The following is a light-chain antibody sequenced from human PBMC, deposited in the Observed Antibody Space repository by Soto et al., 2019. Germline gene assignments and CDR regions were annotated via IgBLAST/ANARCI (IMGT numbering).Light chain of an antibody. CDR2: GDN. CDR3: QSYDSSLTTFV. CDR1: SSNIGAEYD. Sequence: VLTQPPSVSGAPGQRVAISCTGSSSNIGAEYDVHWYQQLPGTAPKRLIYGDNNRPSGVPDRFSGSKSGTSASLAITGLQPEDEADYYCQSYDSSLTTFVFGTGTKLTVL. J-gene: IGLJ1*01. V-gene: IGLV1-40*01.